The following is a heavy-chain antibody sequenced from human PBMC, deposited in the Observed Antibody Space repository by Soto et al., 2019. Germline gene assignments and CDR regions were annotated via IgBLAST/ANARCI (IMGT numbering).Heavy chain of an antibody. CDR3: AKRQSFDFWSGYLPFFDY. CDR1: AINFRSYA. D-gene: IGHD3-3*01. Sequence: QTGGSLRLSCSASAINFRSYAMSWVRQAPGKGLEWVSAVGGSGSDTYYADSVKGRFTISRDDSKNTLYLHMSSLRVEDTAIYYCAKRQSFDFWSGYLPFFDYWGQGTQVTVSS. J-gene: IGHJ4*02. V-gene: IGHV3-23*01. CDR2: VGGSGSDT.